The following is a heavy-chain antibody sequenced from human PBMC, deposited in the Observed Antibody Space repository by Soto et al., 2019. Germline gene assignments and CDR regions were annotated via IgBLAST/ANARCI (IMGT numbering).Heavy chain of an antibody. D-gene: IGHD6-19*01. J-gene: IGHJ4*02. CDR2: INHSGST. V-gene: IGHV4-34*01. CDR3: ARGLITGSHYSGGWYYFDS. CDR1: GGSFSGYY. Sequence: SETLSLTCAVYGGSFSGYYWSWIRQPPGKGLEWIGKINHSGSTNYNPSLKSRVTISVDTSKNQFSLKLSSVTAADTAVYYCARGLITGSHYSGGWYYFDSWGQGTQVT.